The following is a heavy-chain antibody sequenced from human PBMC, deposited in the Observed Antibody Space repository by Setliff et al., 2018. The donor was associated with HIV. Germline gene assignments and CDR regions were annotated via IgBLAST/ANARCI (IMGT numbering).Heavy chain of an antibody. D-gene: IGHD3-10*01. J-gene: IGHJ4*02. CDR3: ARSMGFKATTRLDF. CDR2: VFPDDSDT. Sequence: GDSLTISCEASGYSFTTLWIAWVRQMPGKCPEWLGMVFPDDSDTRYSPSFQGQVSMSVDKSINTAYLQWSSLKASDTAVYYCARSMGFKATTRLDFWGPGTLVTVS. V-gene: IGHV5-51*01. CDR1: GYSFTTLW.